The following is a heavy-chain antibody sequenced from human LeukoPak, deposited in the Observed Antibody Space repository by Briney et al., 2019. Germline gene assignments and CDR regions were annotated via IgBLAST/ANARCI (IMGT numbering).Heavy chain of an antibody. V-gene: IGHV4-61*02. Sequence: SQTLSLTCTVSGGSISSGSYYWSWIRQPAGKGLEWIGRIYTSGSTNYNPSLKSRVTISVDTSKNQFSLKLSSVTAADTAVYYCARETADDISFLDWGQGTLVTVSS. CDR1: GGSISSGSYY. CDR3: ARETADDISFLD. CDR2: IYTSGST. D-gene: IGHD3-9*01. J-gene: IGHJ4*02.